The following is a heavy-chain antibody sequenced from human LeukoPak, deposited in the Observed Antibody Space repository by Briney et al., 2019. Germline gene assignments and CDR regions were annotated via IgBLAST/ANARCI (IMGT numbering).Heavy chain of an antibody. CDR2: VSGNSYFT. V-gene: IGHV3-23*01. CDR3: ARDYLYSSSWYAPGFNWFDP. J-gene: IGHJ5*02. D-gene: IGHD6-13*01. Sequence: GGSLRLSCEASGFTFNLHGLSWVRQAPGKGLEWVAHVSGNSYFTYYADSVKGRFTVSRDNSRNTVFLQMDSLRDEDTAVYYCARDYLYSSSWYAPGFNWFDPWGQGTLVTVSS. CDR1: GFTFNLHG.